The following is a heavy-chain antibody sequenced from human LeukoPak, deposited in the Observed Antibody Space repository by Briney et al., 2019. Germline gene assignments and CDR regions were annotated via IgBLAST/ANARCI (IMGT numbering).Heavy chain of an antibody. J-gene: IGHJ4*02. V-gene: IGHV4-59*01. Sequence: SETLSLTCTVSGGSISSYYWSWIRQPPGKGLEWIGYIYYSGSTNYNPSLKSRVTIPVDTSKNQFSLKLSSVTAADTAVYYCARGNGYYYDSALFDYWGQGTLVTVSS. D-gene: IGHD3-22*01. CDR3: ARGNGYYYDSALFDY. CDR2: IYYSGST. CDR1: GGSISSYY.